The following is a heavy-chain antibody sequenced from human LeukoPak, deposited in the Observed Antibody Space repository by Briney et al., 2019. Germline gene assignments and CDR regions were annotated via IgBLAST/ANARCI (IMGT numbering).Heavy chain of an antibody. CDR3: VSFYETY. Sequence: PGGSLRLSCAASGNYWMHWVRQAPGKGLVWVSHINSGGSWTSYADSVKGRFTISKDNAKNTVYLQMNNLRAEDTVVYYCVSFYETYWGRGTLVTVSS. J-gene: IGHJ4*02. V-gene: IGHV3-74*01. CDR1: GNYW. D-gene: IGHD2-2*01. CDR2: INSGGSWT.